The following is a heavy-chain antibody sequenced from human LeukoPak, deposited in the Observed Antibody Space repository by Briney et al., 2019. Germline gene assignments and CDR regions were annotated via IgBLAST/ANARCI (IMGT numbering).Heavy chain of an antibody. Sequence: ASVKVSCKASGYTFTSYGISWVRQAPGQGLEWMGWISAYNGNTNYAQKLQGRVTMTTDTSTSTAYMELRSLRSDDTAVYYCARVDGNGYYYYYYGMDVWGQGTTVTVSS. CDR1: GYTFTSYG. CDR3: ARVDGNGYYYYYYGMDV. CDR2: ISAYNGNT. V-gene: IGHV1-18*01. D-gene: IGHD2-8*01. J-gene: IGHJ6*02.